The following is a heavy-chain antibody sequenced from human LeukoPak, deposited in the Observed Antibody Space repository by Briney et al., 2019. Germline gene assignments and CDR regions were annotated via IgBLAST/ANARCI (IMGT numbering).Heavy chain of an antibody. CDR3: AREDGDTAMVPGNYFDY. J-gene: IGHJ4*02. V-gene: IGHV3-30*04. CDR2: ISYGGSNK. Sequence: PGGSLRLSCAASGFTFSSYAMHWVRQAPGRGLEWVAVISYGGSNKYYADSVKGRFTISRDNFKNTLYLQMNSLRAEDTAVYYCAREDGDTAMVPGNYFDYWGRGTLVTVSS. CDR1: GFTFSSYA. D-gene: IGHD5-18*01.